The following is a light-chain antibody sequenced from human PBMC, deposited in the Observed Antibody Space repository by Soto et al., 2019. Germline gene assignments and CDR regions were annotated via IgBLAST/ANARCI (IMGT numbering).Light chain of an antibody. J-gene: IGKJ4*01. CDR2: GAF. CDR3: QQYSVWPLT. V-gene: IGKV3-15*01. Sequence: EIVMTQSPATLSVSPGERATLSCRASQSVTSNLAWYQQKPDQAPRLLIYGAFTRATAIPARFSGSGSGTEFTLTISSLQSEDFAVYFCQQYSVWPLTFGGGTKVTIK. CDR1: QSVTSN.